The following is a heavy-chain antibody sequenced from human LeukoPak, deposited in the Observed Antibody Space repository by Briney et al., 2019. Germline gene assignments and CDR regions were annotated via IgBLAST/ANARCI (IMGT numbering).Heavy chain of an antibody. Sequence: GGSLRLSCAASGFTFSSYGMHWVRQAPGKGLEWVAFIRYDGSNKYYADSVKGRFTISRDNSKNTLYLQMNSLRAEDTAVYYCARAQSLTAPAGTFANSWGQGTLVTVSS. CDR3: ARAQSLTAPAGTFANS. J-gene: IGHJ4*02. CDR2: IRYDGSNK. CDR1: GFTFSSYG. D-gene: IGHD6-13*01. V-gene: IGHV3-30*02.